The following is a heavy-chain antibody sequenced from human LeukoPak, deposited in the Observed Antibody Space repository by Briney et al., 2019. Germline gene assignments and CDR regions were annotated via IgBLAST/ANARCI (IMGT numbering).Heavy chain of an antibody. Sequence: GESLKISCKGSGYSFTSYWIGWVRQMPGKGLEWMGIIYPGDSDTRYSPSFQGQVTISADKSISTAYLQWSSLKASDTAMYHCARTYRYCSGGSCYPAPRFDPWGQGTLVTVSS. CDR3: ARTYRYCSGGSCYPAPRFDP. V-gene: IGHV5-51*01. CDR1: GYSFTSYW. CDR2: IYPGDSDT. J-gene: IGHJ5*02. D-gene: IGHD2-15*01.